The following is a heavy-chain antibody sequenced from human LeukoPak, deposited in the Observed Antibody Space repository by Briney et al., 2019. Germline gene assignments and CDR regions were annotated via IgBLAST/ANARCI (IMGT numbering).Heavy chain of an antibody. V-gene: IGHV5-51*01. CDR3: ARRGFGDRGFWFDP. D-gene: IGHD3-10*01. Sequence: GESLKISRNGSGYSFTSHWIGWLRQLPGKALEWLGIIYPRASDIRYSPYFEGQGTISLCKCISSAYLQWSSLKASDTAMFYCARRGFGDRGFWFDPWGQGTLVTVSS. CDR1: GYSFTSHW. CDR2: IYPRASDI. J-gene: IGHJ5*02.